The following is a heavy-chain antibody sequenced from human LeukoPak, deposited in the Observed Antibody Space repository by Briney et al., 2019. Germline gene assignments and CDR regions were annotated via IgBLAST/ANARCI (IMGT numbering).Heavy chain of an antibody. CDR3: ARETAAFDY. J-gene: IGHJ4*02. CDR2: ISFDGSNK. Sequence: GSLRLSCAASGFTFSSYPMHWVRQAPGKGLEWVAVISFDGSNKYYADSVKGRFTISRDNSKNTLYLQMNSLRAEDTAVYYCARETAAFDYWGQGTLVTVSS. CDR1: GFTFSSYP. D-gene: IGHD6-13*01. V-gene: IGHV3-30*14.